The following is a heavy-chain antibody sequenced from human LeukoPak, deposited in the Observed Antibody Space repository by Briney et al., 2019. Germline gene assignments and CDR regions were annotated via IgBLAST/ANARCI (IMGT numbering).Heavy chain of an antibody. Sequence: ASVKVSCKASGYTFTSYDINWVRQATGQGLEWMGWMNPNSGNTGYAQKFQGRVTMTEDTSTDTAYMELSSLRSEDTAVYYCASDLPIAEYFQHWGQGTLVTVSS. J-gene: IGHJ1*01. V-gene: IGHV1-8*01. CDR1: GYTFTSYD. CDR3: ASDLPIAEYFQH. CDR2: MNPNSGNT.